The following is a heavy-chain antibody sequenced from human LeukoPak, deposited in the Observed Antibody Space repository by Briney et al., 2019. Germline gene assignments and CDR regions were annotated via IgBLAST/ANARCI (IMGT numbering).Heavy chain of an antibody. J-gene: IGHJ4*02. D-gene: IGHD6-13*01. Sequence: GASVKVSCKASGYTFTGYYMHWVGQAPGQGLEWMRWINPNSGGTNYAQKFQGRVTMTRDTSISTAYMELSRLRSDDTAVYYCARPPRRIAAAGTESRYFDYWGQGTLVTVSS. CDR2: INPNSGGT. V-gene: IGHV1-2*02. CDR3: ARPPRRIAAAGTESRYFDY. CDR1: GYTFTGYY.